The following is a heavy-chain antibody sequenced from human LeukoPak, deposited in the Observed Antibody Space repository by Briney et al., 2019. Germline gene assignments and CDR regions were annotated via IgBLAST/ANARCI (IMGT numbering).Heavy chain of an antibody. CDR3: AKDNNINCGGDCYSGYYFDY. Sequence: PGGSLRLSCAASGFTFSSYGTHWVRQAPGKGLEGVTVISYDGSNKYYADSVKGRFTISRDNSKNTLYLQMNSLRAEDTAVYYCAKDNNINCGGDCYSGYYFDYWGQGTLVTVSS. D-gene: IGHD2-21*02. V-gene: IGHV3-30*18. CDR2: ISYDGSNK. CDR1: GFTFSSYG. J-gene: IGHJ4*02.